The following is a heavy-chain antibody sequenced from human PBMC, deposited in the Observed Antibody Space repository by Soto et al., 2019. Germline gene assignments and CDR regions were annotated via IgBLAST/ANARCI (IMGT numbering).Heavy chain of an antibody. CDR3: AREGSSSGFDY. J-gene: IGHJ4*02. CDR2: ISSSSSTI. V-gene: IGHV3-48*01. Sequence: AASGFTFSSYSMNWVRQAPGKGLEWVSYISSSSSTIYYADSVKGRFTISRDNAKNTLYLQMNSLRSEDTAVYYCAREGSSSGFDYWGQGTLVTVSS. D-gene: IGHD6-6*01. CDR1: GFTFSSYS.